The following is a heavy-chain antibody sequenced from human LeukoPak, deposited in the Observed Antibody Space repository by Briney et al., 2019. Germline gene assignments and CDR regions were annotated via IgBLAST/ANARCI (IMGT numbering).Heavy chain of an antibody. D-gene: IGHD3-10*01. CDR2: IYYSGST. CDR1: GGSISSSSYY. V-gene: IGHV4-39*01. J-gene: IGHJ5*02. CDR3: ARTTMVRGRFDP. Sequence: SETLSLTCTVSGGSISSSSYYWGWIRQPPGKGLEWIGSIYYSGSTYYNPSLKSRVTISVDTSKNQFSLKLSSVTAADTAVYYCARTTMVRGRFDPWGQGTLVTVSS.